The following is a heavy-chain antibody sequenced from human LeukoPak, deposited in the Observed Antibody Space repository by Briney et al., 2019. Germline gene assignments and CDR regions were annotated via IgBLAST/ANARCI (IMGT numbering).Heavy chain of an antibody. D-gene: IGHD2-2*01. CDR3: TKYCSSTSCSFEYFQH. CDR2: IKQDGSEK. Sequence: GGSLRLSCAASVFTSSSYWMSWVRQAPGKGLEWVANIKQDGSEKYYVDSVKGRFTISRDNAKNALYLQMNSLRAEDTAVYYCTKYCSSTSCSFEYFQHWGQGTLVTVSS. V-gene: IGHV3-7*01. J-gene: IGHJ1*01. CDR1: VFTSSSYW.